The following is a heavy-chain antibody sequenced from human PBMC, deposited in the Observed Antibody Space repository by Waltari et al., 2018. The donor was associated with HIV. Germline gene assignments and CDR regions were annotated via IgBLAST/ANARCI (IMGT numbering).Heavy chain of an antibody. CDR1: GFTFSNYA. D-gene: IGHD3-10*01. CDR3: ARDYGSGNYYNPLQH. CDR2: ISGSGDTT. V-gene: IGHV3-23*01. Sequence: VQLLDSGGRLVQPGGSLRLSCAASGFTFSNYAMSWVRQAPIKGLEWVSGISGSGDTTYYAESVKGRFTISRDNSRYTLYLQMKSLRVEDTAIYYCARDYGSGNYYNPLQHWGQGTLVTVFS. J-gene: IGHJ1*01.